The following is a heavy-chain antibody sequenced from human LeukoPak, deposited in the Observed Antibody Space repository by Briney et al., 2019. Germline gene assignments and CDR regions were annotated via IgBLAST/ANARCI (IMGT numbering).Heavy chain of an antibody. Sequence: ALRLSCAASGFTFSSYWMSWVRQAPGKGLEWVAVISYDGSNKYYADSVKGRFTISRDNSKNTLYLQMNSLRAEDTAVYYCARAHANDAFDIWGQGTMVTVSS. CDR2: ISYDGSNK. J-gene: IGHJ3*02. CDR1: GFTFSSYW. V-gene: IGHV3-30*01. CDR3: ARAHANDAFDI.